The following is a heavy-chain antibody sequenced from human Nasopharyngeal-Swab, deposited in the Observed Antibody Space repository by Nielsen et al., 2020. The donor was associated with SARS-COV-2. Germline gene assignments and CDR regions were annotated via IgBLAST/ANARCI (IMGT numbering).Heavy chain of an antibody. D-gene: IGHD5-24*01. J-gene: IGHJ6*02. V-gene: IGHV3-21*01. CDR1: GFSLYTYS. CDR2: ISSSSNSI. Sequence: GGSLRLSCAASGFSLYTYSMHWVRRAPGKGLEWVSSISSSSNSIYYADSVKGRFTISRDNAKNSLFLQMNSLRAEDTAVYFCARARDGYNLFYYGMDVWGQGTTVNVSS. CDR3: ARARDGYNLFYYGMDV.